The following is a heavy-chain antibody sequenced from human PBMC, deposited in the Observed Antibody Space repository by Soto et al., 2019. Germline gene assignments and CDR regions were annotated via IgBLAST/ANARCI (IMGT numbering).Heavy chain of an antibody. J-gene: IGHJ3*02. D-gene: IGHD3-16*01. CDR1: GFTFSSNY. V-gene: IGHV3-53*04. Sequence: GESLKISCAASGFTFSSNYMSWVRQAPGKGLEWVSVIYSGGSTYYADSVKGRFTISRHNSKNTLYLQMNSLRAEDTALYYCARVRRFGTDNAFDIWGQGTMVTVSS. CDR2: IYSGGST. CDR3: ARVRRFGTDNAFDI.